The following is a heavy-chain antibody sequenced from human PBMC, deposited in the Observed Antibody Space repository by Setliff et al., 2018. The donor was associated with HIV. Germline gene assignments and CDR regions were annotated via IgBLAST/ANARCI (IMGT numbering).Heavy chain of an antibody. J-gene: IGHJ4*02. V-gene: IGHV3-23*01. CDR2: IGGSTGST. Sequence: GGSLRLSCAASGFAFDNYCMTWVRQAPGKGLEWVSAIGGSTGSTYYADSVKGRFTISRDSSKNTLYFQMNSLRVEDTAVYYCARVRGYGLRGFDYWGQGTLVTVSS. CDR1: GFAFDNYC. D-gene: IGHD3-22*01. CDR3: ARVRGYGLRGFDY.